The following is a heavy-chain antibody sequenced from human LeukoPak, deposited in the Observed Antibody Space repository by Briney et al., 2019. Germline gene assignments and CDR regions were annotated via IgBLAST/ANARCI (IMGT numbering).Heavy chain of an antibody. D-gene: IGHD3-3*01. CDR1: GFTFDDYG. Sequence: TGGSLRLSCAGSGFTFDDYGMSWVRQAPGKGLEWVSGINWNGGSTGYADSVKGRFTISRDNAKNSLYLQMNSLRAEDTAVYYCARDQGYDFWSGYSAWFDPWGQGTLVTVSS. CDR3: ARDQGYDFWSGYSAWFDP. J-gene: IGHJ5*02. CDR2: INWNGGST. V-gene: IGHV3-20*04.